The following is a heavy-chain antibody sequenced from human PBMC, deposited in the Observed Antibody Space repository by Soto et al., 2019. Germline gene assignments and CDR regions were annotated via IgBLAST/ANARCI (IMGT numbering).Heavy chain of an antibody. D-gene: IGHD5-18*01. CDR1: GGSFSGYY. CDR3: AREAAMVNFDY. J-gene: IGHJ4*02. Sequence: SETLSLTCAVYGGSFSGYYWSWIRQPPGKGLEWIGEINHSGSTNYNPSLKSRVTISVDTSKNQFSLKLSSVTAADTAVYYCAREAAMVNFDYWGQGTQVTVSS. V-gene: IGHV4-34*01. CDR2: INHSGST.